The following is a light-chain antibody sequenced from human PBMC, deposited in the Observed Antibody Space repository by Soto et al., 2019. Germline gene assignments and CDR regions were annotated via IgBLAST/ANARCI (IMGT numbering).Light chain of an antibody. CDR3: QQYGSSPYT. J-gene: IGKJ2*01. CDR1: QSVSSSY. CDR2: GAS. Sequence: ELVLTQSPGTLSLSPGERATLSCRASQSVSSSYLGWYQQKPGQAPRLLIYGASSRATGIPARFSGSGAGADFTLNSSRLEPEDLAVYYCQQYGSSPYTFGQGTKLEIK. V-gene: IGKV3-20*01.